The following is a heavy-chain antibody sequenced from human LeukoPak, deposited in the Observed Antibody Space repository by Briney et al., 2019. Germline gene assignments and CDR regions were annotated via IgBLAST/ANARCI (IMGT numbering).Heavy chain of an antibody. CDR2: INPSGGST. Sequence: ASVKVSCKASGYTFTSYYMHWVRQAPGQGLEWMGIINPSGGSTSYAQKFQGRVTMTRDTSTSTVYMELSSLRSEDTAVYYCARGPQTQVSSSDAFDIWGQGTMVTVSS. J-gene: IGHJ3*02. D-gene: IGHD6-6*01. CDR3: ARGPQTQVSSSDAFDI. CDR1: GYTFTSYY. V-gene: IGHV1-46*01.